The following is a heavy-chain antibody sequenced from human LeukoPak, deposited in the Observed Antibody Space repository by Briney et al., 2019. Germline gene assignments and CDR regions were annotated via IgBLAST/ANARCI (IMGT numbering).Heavy chain of an antibody. CDR2: IRPDGSGK. D-gene: IGHD2/OR15-2a*01. V-gene: IGHV3-7*01. CDR3: SSQPAVLDLDC. J-gene: IGHJ4*02. CDR1: GFAFRSYW. Sequence: GGSLRLSCAASGFAFRSYWMTWVRQAPGKGLEWVANIRPDGSGKNYVDPVKGRFTISRDNANNALFLQMKGLRVEDTAVYYCSSQPAVLDLDCWGQGALVTVSS.